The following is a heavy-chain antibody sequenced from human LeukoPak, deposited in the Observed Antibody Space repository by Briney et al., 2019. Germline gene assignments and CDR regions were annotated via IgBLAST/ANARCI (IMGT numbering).Heavy chain of an antibody. Sequence: GGSLRLSCAASGFTFSNYAMSWVRQAPGKGLEWVSAISGSGDSTFYADSVKGRFTISRDNSKNTLYLQMNSLRAEDTAVYYCARTGPRKGVRGRVGAFDIWGQGTMVTVSS. J-gene: IGHJ3*02. CDR1: GFTFSNYA. CDR3: ARTGPRKGVRGRVGAFDI. CDR2: ISGSGDST. D-gene: IGHD3-10*01. V-gene: IGHV3-23*01.